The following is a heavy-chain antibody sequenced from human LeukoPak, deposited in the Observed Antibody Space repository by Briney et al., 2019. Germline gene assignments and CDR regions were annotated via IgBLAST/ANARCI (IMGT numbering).Heavy chain of an antibody. J-gene: IGHJ6*02. CDR3: AKADDSYDAGGSIYRVMDV. Sequence: GGSLRLSCAASGFIFSGYDMNWVRQPPGKGLEWVSFISRSGRTIYYADSVKGRFTISRDNSKNTLCLQMDSLRVEDTAVYYCAKADDSYDAGGSIYRVMDVWGQGTTVTVSS. CDR2: ISRSGRTI. CDR1: GFIFSGYD. V-gene: IGHV3-48*03. D-gene: IGHD3-22*01.